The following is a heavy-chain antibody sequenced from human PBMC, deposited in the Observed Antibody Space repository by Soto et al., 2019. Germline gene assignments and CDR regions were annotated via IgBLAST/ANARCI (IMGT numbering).Heavy chain of an antibody. Sequence: TLSLTCTVSGGSISSGGYYWSWIRQHPGKGLEWIGYIYYSGSTYYNPSLKSRVTISVDTSKNQFSLKLSSVTAADTAVYYCARDFWSGYPRYYYYGMDVWGQGTTVTVSS. CDR3: ARDFWSGYPRYYYYGMDV. CDR1: GGSISSGGYY. V-gene: IGHV4-31*03. D-gene: IGHD3-3*01. J-gene: IGHJ6*02. CDR2: IYYSGST.